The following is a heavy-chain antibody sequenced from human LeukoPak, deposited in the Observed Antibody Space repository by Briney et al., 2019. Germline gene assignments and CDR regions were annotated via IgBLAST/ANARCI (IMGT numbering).Heavy chain of an antibody. CDR2: VYYSGRA. CDR3: ARLRKGRYLDYFFEK. CDR1: GGSVSTINSY. Sequence: PSETLSLTCTVSGGSVSTINSYWGWIRQPPGKGLEWIGNVYYSGRANYSPSLRSRVTMSVDTSRNRFSLKMTSVTAADTAVYFCARLRKGRYLDYFFEKWGQGTLVTVSS. D-gene: IGHD3-9*01. V-gene: IGHV4-39*02. J-gene: IGHJ4*02.